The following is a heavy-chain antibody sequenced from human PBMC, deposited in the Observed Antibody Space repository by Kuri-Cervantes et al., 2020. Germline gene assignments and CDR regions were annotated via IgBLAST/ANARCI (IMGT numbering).Heavy chain of an antibody. D-gene: IGHD3-22*01. CDR3: ARRDSSGYPEAFDI. J-gene: IGHJ3*02. CDR1: GGSISSSSYY. V-gene: IGHV4-39*01. Sequence: SETLSLTCTVSGGSISSSSYYWGWIRQPPGKGLEWIGSIYYSGSTYYNPSLKSRVTISVDTSKNQFSLKLSSVTAADTAVYYCARRDSSGYPEAFDIWGQGTMVTVSS. CDR2: IYYSGST.